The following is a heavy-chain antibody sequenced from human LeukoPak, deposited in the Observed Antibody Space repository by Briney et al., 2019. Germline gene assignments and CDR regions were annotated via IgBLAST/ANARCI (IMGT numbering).Heavy chain of an antibody. CDR3: ARSLRVRGVPDYMDV. D-gene: IGHD3-10*01. V-gene: IGHV3-53*01. CDR1: GFTVSSNY. Sequence: GGSLRLSCAASGFTVSSNYMTWVRQAPGKGLQWVPVIHKNAITYYADTVKGRFTVSRDNSKNMVYLQMNSLSAEDTAVYYCARSLRVRGVPDYMDVWGKGTTVTISS. J-gene: IGHJ6*03. CDR2: IHKNAIT.